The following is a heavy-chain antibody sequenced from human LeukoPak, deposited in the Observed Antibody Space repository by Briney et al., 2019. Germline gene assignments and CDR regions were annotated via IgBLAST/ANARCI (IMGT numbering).Heavy chain of an antibody. V-gene: IGHV4-38-2*01. J-gene: IGHJ4*02. CDR3: ARSSHYDFWSATFDY. CDR2: IYHSGST. CDR1: GYSISSGHY. D-gene: IGHD3-3*01. Sequence: SETLSLTCAVSGYSISSGHYWGWIRQPPGKGLEWIGSIYHSGSTYYNPSLKSRVTISADTSKNQFSLKLSSVTAADTAVYYCARSSHYDFWSATFDYWGQGTLVTVSS.